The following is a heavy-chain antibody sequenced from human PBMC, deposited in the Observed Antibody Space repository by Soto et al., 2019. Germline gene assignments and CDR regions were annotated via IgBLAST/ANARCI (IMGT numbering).Heavy chain of an antibody. J-gene: IGHJ6*02. D-gene: IGHD2-21*02. V-gene: IGHV4-59*01. CDR2: MYNTGST. CDR3: ARDLLCYCGTDCYPLDV. Sequence: PSETLSLTCTVSGGSISGYYWSWIRQPPGKGLEWIGYMYNTGSTVYNPSFKSRVTISVDTSKNQFSLKLNSVTAADTAVYYCARDLLCYCGTDCYPLDVCGQRSTVPVS. CDR1: GGSISGYY.